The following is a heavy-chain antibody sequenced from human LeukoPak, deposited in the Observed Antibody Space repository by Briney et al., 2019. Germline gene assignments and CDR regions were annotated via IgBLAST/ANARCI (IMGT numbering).Heavy chain of an antibody. CDR2: ISAYNGNT. D-gene: IGHD3-22*01. Sequence: ASVKVSCKASGYTFTSYGISWVRQAPGQGLEWMGWISAYNGNTNYAQKLQGRVTMTTDTSTSTAYMEPRSLRSDDTAVYYCASGPRYYDSSGYSGWFDPWGQGTLVTVSS. CDR1: GYTFTSYG. J-gene: IGHJ5*02. CDR3: ASGPRYYDSSGYSGWFDP. V-gene: IGHV1-18*01.